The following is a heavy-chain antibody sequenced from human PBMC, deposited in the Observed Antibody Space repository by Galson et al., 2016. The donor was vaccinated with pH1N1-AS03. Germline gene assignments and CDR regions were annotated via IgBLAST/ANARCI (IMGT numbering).Heavy chain of an antibody. D-gene: IGHD6-13*01. Sequence: SLRLSCAASGFTFSSFWMHWVRQVPGKGLVWVSHINSDGSRTTYADSVRGRCTISRDNAKNTLYLQINSLRAEDTAVYYCAREGWQQRSFDPWGQGTLVTASS. J-gene: IGHJ5*02. CDR3: AREGWQQRSFDP. CDR2: INSDGSRT. CDR1: GFTFSSFW. V-gene: IGHV3-74*01.